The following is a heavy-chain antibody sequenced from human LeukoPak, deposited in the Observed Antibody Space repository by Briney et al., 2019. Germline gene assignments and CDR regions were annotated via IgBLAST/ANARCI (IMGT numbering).Heavy chain of an antibody. D-gene: IGHD5-12*01. J-gene: IGHJ4*02. CDR2: ISSSGSTI. CDR1: GFTFSSYE. V-gene: IGHV3-48*03. Sequence: GGSLRLSCAASGFTFSSYEMNWVRQAPGKGLEWVSYISSSGSTIYYADSVRGRFTISRDNAKNSLYLQMNSLRAEDTAVYYCAKDPLRFGLYYFDYWGQGTLVTVSS. CDR3: AKDPLRFGLYYFDY.